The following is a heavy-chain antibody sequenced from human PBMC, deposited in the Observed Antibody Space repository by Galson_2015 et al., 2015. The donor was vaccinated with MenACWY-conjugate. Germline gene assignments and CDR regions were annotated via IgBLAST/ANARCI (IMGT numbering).Heavy chain of an antibody. CDR1: GYSFSTYW. D-gene: IGHD1-26*01. J-gene: IGHJ6*02. CDR3: ARHPPGGRGMDV. CDR2: ISPDDSNT. Sequence: QSGAEVKKPGESLKISCKGSGYSFSTYWIGWVRQMPGKGLEWMGLISPDDSNTTYSPAFQGQVTISADRSISTAYLQWNTLQASDTAIYYCARHPPGGRGMDVWGQGTTVTVSS. V-gene: IGHV5-51*01.